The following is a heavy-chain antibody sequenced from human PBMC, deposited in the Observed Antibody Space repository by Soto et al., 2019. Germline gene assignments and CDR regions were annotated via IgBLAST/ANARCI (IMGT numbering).Heavy chain of an antibody. J-gene: IGHJ4*02. V-gene: IGHV4-59*01. CDR2: IYNSGRY. CDR3: ARTLPHRQIFDS. Sequence: PSETLSLTCTVSGGFIWGWIRQSPDKGLEWIGYIYNSGRYNYNPSLESRLTISIDTSKNQFSLRLASVTAADTAVYYCARTLPHRQIFDSWSQGTLVTVSS. CDR1: GGFI.